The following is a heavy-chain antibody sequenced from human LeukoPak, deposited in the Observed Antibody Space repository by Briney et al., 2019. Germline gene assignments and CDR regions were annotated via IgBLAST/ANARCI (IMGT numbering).Heavy chain of an antibody. CDR1: GFTFSSYA. D-gene: IGHD4-23*01. J-gene: IGHJ4*02. CDR3: AKYTTVVDFDY. Sequence: GGSLRLSCAAPGFTFSSYAMSWVRQAPGKGLEWVPSISGSGGSTHYADSVKGRFTISRDNSKNTLYLQMNSLRAEDTAVYYCAKYTTVVDFDYWGQGTLVTVSS. CDR2: ISGSGGST. V-gene: IGHV3-23*01.